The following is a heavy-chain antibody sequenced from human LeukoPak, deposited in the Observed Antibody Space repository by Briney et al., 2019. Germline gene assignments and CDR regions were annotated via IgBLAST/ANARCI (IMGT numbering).Heavy chain of an antibody. CDR3: AKVRSGDYYGSGFDY. CDR1: GYTFTSYD. J-gene: IGHJ4*02. V-gene: IGHV1-8*02. CDR2: MNPNSGNT. Sequence: ASVKVSCKASGYTFTSYDINWVRQATGQGLEWMGWMNPNSGNTGYAQKFQGRVTITRNTSINTAYMELSSLRSEDTAVYYCAKVRSGDYYGSGFDYWGQGTLVTVSS. D-gene: IGHD1-26*01.